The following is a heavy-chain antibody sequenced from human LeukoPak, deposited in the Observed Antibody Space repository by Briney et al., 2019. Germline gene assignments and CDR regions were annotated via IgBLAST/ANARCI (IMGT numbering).Heavy chain of an antibody. CDR2: IYYSGST. J-gene: IGHJ6*02. CDR1: GGSVSSGSYS. Sequence: SETLSLTCTVSGGSVSSGSYSWSWIRQPPGKGLEWIGYIYYSGSTNYNPSLKSRGTISVDTSKNQFSLKLSSVTAADTAVYYCARGGSNVITRVRDPVEYYSGMDGWGQGTTVTVSS. CDR3: ARGGSNVITRVRDPVEYYSGMDG. D-gene: IGHD3-10*01. V-gene: IGHV4-61*01.